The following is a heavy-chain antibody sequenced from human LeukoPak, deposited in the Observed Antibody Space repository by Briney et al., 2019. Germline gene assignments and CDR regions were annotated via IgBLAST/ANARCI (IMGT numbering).Heavy chain of an antibody. CDR3: ARGGDGYNYVDY. D-gene: IGHD5-24*01. Sequence: KPSETLSLTCTVSGGSIGRYYWSWIRQPPGKGLEWIAYIFFSGTTKYSPSLESRVTISVDTSKNQFSLDLTSVTAADTALYYCARGGDGYNYVDYWGPGTLVTVSS. CDR2: IFFSGTT. V-gene: IGHV4-59*01. CDR1: GGSIGRYY. J-gene: IGHJ4*02.